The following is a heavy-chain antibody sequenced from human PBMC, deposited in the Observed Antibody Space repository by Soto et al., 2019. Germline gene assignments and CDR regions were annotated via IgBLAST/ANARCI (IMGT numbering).Heavy chain of an antibody. CDR3: AHRLSSSSEPKGPSRGYYYYYGMDV. Sequence: GSGPTLVNPTQTLTLTCTFSGFSLSTRGVGVGWIRQPPGKALEWLALIYWNDDKRYSPSLKSRLTITKDTSKNQVVLTMTNMDPVDTATYYCAHRLSSSSEPKGPSRGYYYYYGMDVWGQGTTVTVSS. CDR1: GFSLSTRGVG. D-gene: IGHD6-13*01. J-gene: IGHJ6*02. V-gene: IGHV2-5*01. CDR2: IYWNDDK.